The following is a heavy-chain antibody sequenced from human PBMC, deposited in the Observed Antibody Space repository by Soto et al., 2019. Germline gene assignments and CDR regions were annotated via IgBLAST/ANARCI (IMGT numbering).Heavy chain of an antibody. V-gene: IGHV2-5*02. D-gene: IGHD2-21*01. CDR1: GFSLSTNGVG. Sequence: QITLKESGPTLVKPTQTLTLTCTFSGFSLSTNGVGVSWIRQPPGNALEWLALIYWDDDKRYSPSLTSRLTISKDTSKSQVVLTHTSMDPVYTASYYCAHHRIAWGDAFDITGQGKMVNISS. CDR2: IYWDDDK. J-gene: IGHJ3*02. CDR3: AHHRIAWGDAFDI.